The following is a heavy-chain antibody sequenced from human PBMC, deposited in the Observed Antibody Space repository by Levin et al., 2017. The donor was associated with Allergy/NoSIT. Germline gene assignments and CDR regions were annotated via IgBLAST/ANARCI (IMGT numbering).Heavy chain of an antibody. CDR2: ISSSSSYI. CDR3: ARDMPPLWLGELQNAYNGFDP. CDR1: GFTFSSYS. Sequence: LSLTCAASGFTFSSYSMNWVRQAPGKGLEWVSSISSSSSYIYYADSVKGRFTISRDNAKNPLYLQMNSLRAEDTAVYYCARDMPPLWLGELQNAYNGFDPWGQGTLVTVSS. J-gene: IGHJ5*02. D-gene: IGHD3-10*01. V-gene: IGHV3-21*01.